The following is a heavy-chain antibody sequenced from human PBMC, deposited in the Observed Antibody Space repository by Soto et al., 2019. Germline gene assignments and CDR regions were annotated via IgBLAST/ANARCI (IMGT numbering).Heavy chain of an antibody. V-gene: IGHV1-69*06. J-gene: IGHJ5*02. CDR2: IVPSFGTP. Sequence: QVQLVQSGAEVKKPGSSVKVSCKASGGIFSSFAIVWVRQAPGQGLEWLGGIVPSFGTPNYAQKFQGRVRITADTPTTTAYMELSGLRSEDTATYWCAVGAGYSYADTWGQGTVITVSS. CDR3: AVGAGYSYADT. CDR1: GGIFSSFA. D-gene: IGHD5-12*01.